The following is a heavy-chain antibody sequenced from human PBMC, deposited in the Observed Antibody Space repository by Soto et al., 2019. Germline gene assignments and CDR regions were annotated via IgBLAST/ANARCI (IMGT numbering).Heavy chain of an antibody. CDR1: GFTFSSYA. Sequence: VQLLESGGGLVQPGGSLRLSCAASGFTFSSYAMSWVRQAPGKGLEWVSAISGSGGSTYYADSVKGRFTISRDNSKNTLYLQMNSLRAEDTAVYYCATFGASDRYFQHWGQGTLVTVSS. V-gene: IGHV3-23*01. J-gene: IGHJ1*01. D-gene: IGHD1-26*01. CDR2: ISGSGGST. CDR3: ATFGASDRYFQH.